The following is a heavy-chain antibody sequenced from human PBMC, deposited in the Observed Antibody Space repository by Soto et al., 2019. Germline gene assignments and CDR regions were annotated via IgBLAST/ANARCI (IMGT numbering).Heavy chain of an antibody. CDR2: IYHSGST. CDR3: ATMGGERDGYPGHPDYVAY. V-gene: IGHV4-30-2*01. CDR1: GCSISSGGYS. D-gene: IGHD5-12*01. J-gene: IGHJ4*02. Sequence: PSETLSLTCAVSGCSISSGGYSWSWIRQPPGKGLEWIGYIYHSGSTYYNPSLKSRVTISVDRSKNQFSLKLSSVTAADTAVYYCATMGGERDGYPGHPDYVAYCGQGTLVTVSS.